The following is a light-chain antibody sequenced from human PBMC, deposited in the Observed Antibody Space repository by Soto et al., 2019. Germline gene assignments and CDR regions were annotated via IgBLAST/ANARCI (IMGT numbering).Light chain of an antibody. V-gene: IGKV3-15*01. Sequence: EILLTPSPATLSMSPGETATLSCRASQSVSNNVAWYQQKPGQAPRLLILGASTRATGIPARFSGSGSGTEFTLSISSLQSEDFAVYYCKQYKEWTPFTFGQGTRLEIK. CDR2: GAS. CDR3: KQYKEWTPFT. J-gene: IGKJ5*01. CDR1: QSVSNN.